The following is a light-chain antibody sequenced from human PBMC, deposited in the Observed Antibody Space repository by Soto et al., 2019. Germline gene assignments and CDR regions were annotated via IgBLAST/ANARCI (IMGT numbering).Light chain of an antibody. V-gene: IGKV1-5*01. CDR1: QSISRW. CDR3: QQYNSYLRK. Sequence: DVQMTQSPSTLSASVGDRVTITCGASQSISRWLAWYRQIPGKAPKLLIYDASTLESGVPSRFRGSGSGTEFTIPISSLHPEPVEPYYCQQYNSYLRKLAQGPKV. J-gene: IGKJ1*01. CDR2: DAS.